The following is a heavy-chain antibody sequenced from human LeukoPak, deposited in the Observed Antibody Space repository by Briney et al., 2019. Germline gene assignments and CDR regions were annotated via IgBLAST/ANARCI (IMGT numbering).Heavy chain of an antibody. D-gene: IGHD3-10*01. Sequence: KPSETLSLTCAVYGGSFSGYYWSWIRQPPGKGLEWIGEINHSGSTNYNPSLKSRVTISVDTSKNQFSLKLSSVTAADTAVYYCARGRGRYYGMDVWSQGTTVTVSS. J-gene: IGHJ6*02. CDR3: ARGRGRYYGMDV. CDR1: GGSFSGYY. CDR2: INHSGST. V-gene: IGHV4-34*01.